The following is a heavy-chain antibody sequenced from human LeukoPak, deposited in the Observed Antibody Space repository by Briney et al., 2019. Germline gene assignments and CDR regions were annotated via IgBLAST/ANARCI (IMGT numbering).Heavy chain of an antibody. Sequence: GGSLRLSCAASGFTVSSNYMSWVRQAPGKGLEWVSSISSSSSYIYYADSVKGRFTISRDNAKNSLYLQMNSLRAEDTAVYYCARGFGSSCYDYWGQGTLVTVSS. V-gene: IGHV3-21*01. D-gene: IGHD6-13*01. CDR2: ISSSSSYI. CDR3: ARGFGSSCYDY. J-gene: IGHJ4*02. CDR1: GFTVSSNY.